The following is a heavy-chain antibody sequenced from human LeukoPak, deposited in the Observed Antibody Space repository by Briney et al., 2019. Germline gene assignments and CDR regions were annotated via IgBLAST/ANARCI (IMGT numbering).Heavy chain of an antibody. J-gene: IGHJ4*02. Sequence: SETLSLTCTVSGGSISLYYWSWIRQPPGKGLEWIGVIYYGGSTYYHPSLKSRVTISMDTSKSQFSLRLTSVTAADTAVYYCAGGVGATTYFWGQGTLVTVSS. D-gene: IGHD1-26*01. CDR1: GGSISLYY. V-gene: IGHV4-59*12. CDR3: AGGVGATTYF. CDR2: IYYGGST.